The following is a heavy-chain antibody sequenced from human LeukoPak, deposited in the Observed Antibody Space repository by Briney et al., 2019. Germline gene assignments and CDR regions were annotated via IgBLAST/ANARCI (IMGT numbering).Heavy chain of an antibody. CDR1: GGSISSYY. Sequence: PSETLSLTCTVSGGSISSYYWSWIRQPPGKGLEWIGYIYYSGTTNYNRSLKSRVTISVDTSKNQFSLKLSSVTAADTAVYYCARRDSYGWFYFDYWGQGTLVTVSS. J-gene: IGHJ4*02. D-gene: IGHD5-18*01. CDR3: ARRDSYGWFYFDY. V-gene: IGHV4-59*08. CDR2: IYYSGTT.